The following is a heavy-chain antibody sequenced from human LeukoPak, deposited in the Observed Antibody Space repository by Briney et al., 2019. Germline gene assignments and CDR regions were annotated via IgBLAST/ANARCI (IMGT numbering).Heavy chain of an antibody. V-gene: IGHV3-48*01. CDR2: ISSSSNTV. Sequence: GGSLRLSCAASGFTFNSYSMNWVRQAPGKGLEWVSYISSSSNTVYYADSVKGRFTISRDNAKNSLYLQLNSLRVEDTAVYYCARDPDYGDPGPFWDYWGQGTLVTVSS. J-gene: IGHJ4*02. D-gene: IGHD4-17*01. CDR3: ARDPDYGDPGPFWDY. CDR1: GFTFNSYS.